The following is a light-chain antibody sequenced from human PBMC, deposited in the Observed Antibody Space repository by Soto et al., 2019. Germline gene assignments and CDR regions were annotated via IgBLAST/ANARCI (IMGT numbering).Light chain of an antibody. CDR3: QSYDVRLSAWV. CDR2: ADN. CDR1: SSNLGTGYD. V-gene: IGLV1-40*01. J-gene: IGLJ3*02. Sequence: QSVLTQPPSVSGAPGQTVSISCTGSSSNLGTGYDVHWYQQFPGRAPKLLIYADNKRPSGVPDRISGSKSGTSASLAMAGLQAEDEANYYCQSYDVRLSAWVFGGGTQLTVL.